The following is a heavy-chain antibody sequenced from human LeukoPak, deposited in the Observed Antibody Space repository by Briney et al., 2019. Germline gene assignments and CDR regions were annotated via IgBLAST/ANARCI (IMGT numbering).Heavy chain of an antibody. D-gene: IGHD3-10*02. J-gene: IGHJ4*02. CDR3: ARVEPITMIGEFAQFQH. Sequence: PSETLSLTCAVYGGSFSGYYWSWIRQPPGRGLEWIGEINHSGSTNYNPSLKSRVTISVDTSKNQFSLKLRSVTAADTSVQYCARVEPITMIGEFAQFQHWGQGTLVPVPS. V-gene: IGHV4-34*01. CDR2: INHSGST. CDR1: GGSFSGYY.